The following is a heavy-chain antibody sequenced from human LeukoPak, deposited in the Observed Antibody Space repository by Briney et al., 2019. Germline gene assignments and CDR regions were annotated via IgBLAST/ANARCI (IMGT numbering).Heavy chain of an antibody. CDR3: AGEQRQKYDDSSGDPY. D-gene: IGHD3-22*01. V-gene: IGHV3-7*04. Sequence: GGSLSLSCAASGFTFTTYWMTRFRQAPGKGLEWVATIKHDGSVTYYVGSVRGRFTISRDNAQNSLYLQMYSLRAEDTAVYYCAGEQRQKYDDSSGDPYWGQGALVTVSS. J-gene: IGHJ4*02. CDR1: GFTFTTYW. CDR2: IKHDGSVT.